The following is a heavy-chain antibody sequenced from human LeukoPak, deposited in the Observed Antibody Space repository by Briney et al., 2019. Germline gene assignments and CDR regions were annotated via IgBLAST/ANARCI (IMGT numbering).Heavy chain of an antibody. Sequence: GGSLRLSCTASGFTFGDYAVSWVRQAPGKGLEWVGFIRSKAYGGTTEYAASVKGRFTISRDDSKSIAYLQMNSLKTEDTAVYYCTSFGYYSDAFDIWGQGTMVTVSS. V-gene: IGHV3-49*04. CDR1: GFTFGDYA. J-gene: IGHJ3*02. D-gene: IGHD3-10*01. CDR2: IRSKAYGGTT. CDR3: TSFGYYSDAFDI.